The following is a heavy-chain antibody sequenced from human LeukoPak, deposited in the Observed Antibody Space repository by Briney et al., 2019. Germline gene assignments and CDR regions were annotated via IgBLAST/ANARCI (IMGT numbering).Heavy chain of an antibody. CDR2: IRSNTYGGTT. Sequence: GGSLRLSCAVSGFTFGDYAMSWVRQPPGNGLEWVVFIRSNTYGGTTEYAASVKGRFTVSRDDSKSIAYLQMNSLKTEDTAVYYCTRDSGYSFDYWGQGTLVTVSS. D-gene: IGHD1-1*01. V-gene: IGHV3-49*04. CDR3: TRDSGYSFDY. CDR1: GFTFGDYA. J-gene: IGHJ4*02.